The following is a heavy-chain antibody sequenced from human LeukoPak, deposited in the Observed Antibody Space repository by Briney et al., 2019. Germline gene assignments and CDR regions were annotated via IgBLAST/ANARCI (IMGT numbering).Heavy chain of an antibody. CDR3: AKVRWDNSGWYYLDS. CDR2: ISYDGSNK. J-gene: IGHJ4*02. CDR1: GFTFSSYG. V-gene: IGHV3-30*18. Sequence: GGSLRLSCAVSGFTFSSYGMHWVRQAPGKGLEWVAVISYDGSNKYYIDSVKGRFTISRDNSKNTLYLQMNNLRAEDTAMYYCAKVRWDNSGWYYLDSWGQGTLVTVSS. D-gene: IGHD6-19*01.